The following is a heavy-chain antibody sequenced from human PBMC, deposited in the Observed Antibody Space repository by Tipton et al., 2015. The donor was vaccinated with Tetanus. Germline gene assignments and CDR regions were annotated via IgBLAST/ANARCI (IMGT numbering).Heavy chain of an antibody. Sequence: SLRLSCAASGFTFRSYGMHWVRQAPGKGLEWVALIWYDGSNKNYADSVKGRFTISRDNSKNTLYLQMNSLSAEDTAVYYCASGSSLDYWGQGALVIVSS. D-gene: IGHD6-19*01. J-gene: IGHJ4*02. CDR3: ASGSSLDY. V-gene: IGHV3-33*01. CDR1: GFTFRSYG. CDR2: IWYDGSNK.